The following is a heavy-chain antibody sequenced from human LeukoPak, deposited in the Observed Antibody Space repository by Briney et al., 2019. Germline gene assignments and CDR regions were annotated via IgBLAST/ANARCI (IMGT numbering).Heavy chain of an antibody. CDR1: GFTFSSYG. J-gene: IGHJ5*02. D-gene: IGHD2-21*01. CDR2: IRYDGSNK. CDR3: AHHPGGWFDP. V-gene: IGHV3-30*02. Sequence: GGSLRLSCAASGFTFSSYGMHWVRQAPGKGLEWVAFIRYDGSNKYYADSVKGRFTISRDNAKNSLYLQMNSLTAEDTADCVRAHHPGGWFDPWGQGTLVTVSS.